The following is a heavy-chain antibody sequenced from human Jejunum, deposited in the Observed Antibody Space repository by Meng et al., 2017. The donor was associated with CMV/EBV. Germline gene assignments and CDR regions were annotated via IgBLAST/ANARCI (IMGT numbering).Heavy chain of an antibody. CDR2: ISSSSRYI. J-gene: IGHJ5*02. V-gene: IGHV3-21*01. CDR3: ARDIDH. Sequence: EVELVGSGGGLVKPGGSLRLSCIGSGFTFSSYNMNWVRQAPGKGLEWVSSISSSSRYINYADSVKGRFTISRDNAKNSLYLQMNSLRVEDTAIYYCARDIDHWGQGTLVTVFS. CDR1: GFTFSSYN.